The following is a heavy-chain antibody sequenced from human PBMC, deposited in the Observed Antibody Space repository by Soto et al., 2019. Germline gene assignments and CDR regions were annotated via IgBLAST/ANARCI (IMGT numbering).Heavy chain of an antibody. CDR2: INYSGSP. J-gene: IGHJ4*02. CDR3: ASLIVGAFGY. Sequence: QLQLQESGPGLVKPSETLSLTCTVSGGSISSSSYYWGWIRQAPGKGLEWIGSINYSGSPYYNPPLKFRVPISVDKSKTQFSLKLSFVTAADTAVYCCASLIVGAFGYWGQGTLGTVSS. CDR1: GGSISSSSYY. V-gene: IGHV4-39*01. D-gene: IGHD1-26*01.